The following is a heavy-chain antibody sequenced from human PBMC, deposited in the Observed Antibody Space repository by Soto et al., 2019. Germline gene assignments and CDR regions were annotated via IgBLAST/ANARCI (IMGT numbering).Heavy chain of an antibody. V-gene: IGHV4-4*02. CDR3: ANQGFYRMGV. Sequence: QVQLQESGPGLVQPSGTLSLTCAVSGDSITGDNWWSWVRQPPGKGLEWIGEIHHSGVTNYNPSLKSRVTISVDKSKNQFSLKLNSVTAADTAMLYWANQGFYRMGVWGRGTTVTVSS. CDR2: IHHSGVT. J-gene: IGHJ6*02. CDR1: GDSITGDNW.